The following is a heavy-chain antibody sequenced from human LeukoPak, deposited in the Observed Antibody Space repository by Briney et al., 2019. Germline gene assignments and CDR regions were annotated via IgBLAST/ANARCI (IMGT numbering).Heavy chain of an antibody. V-gene: IGHV3-48*03. CDR3: ARVIIVGATGI. D-gene: IGHD1-26*01. CDR2: ISSGGSTV. Sequence: GGFLRLSCAASGFTFSSYEMNWVRQAPGKGLEWVSYISSGGSTVYYADSVKGRFTISRDNAKNSLYLQMNSLRAEDTAVYYCARVIIVGATGIWGQGTMVTVSS. CDR1: GFTFSSYE. J-gene: IGHJ3*02.